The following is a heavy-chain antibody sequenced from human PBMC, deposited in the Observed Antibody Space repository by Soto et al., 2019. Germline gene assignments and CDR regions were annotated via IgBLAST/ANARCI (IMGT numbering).Heavy chain of an antibody. CDR1: GYTFSNYG. Sequence: QVQLVQSGAEVKKPGASVKVSCKASGYTFSNYGISWVRQAPGQGLEWMGWISAYNGNTKYAQKPQXXXTXXTDTTTSTAYMGLRRLRADDTAVYYCARDSPPVDYWGQGTLVTVSS. CDR2: ISAYNGNT. CDR3: ARDSPPVDY. J-gene: IGHJ4*02. V-gene: IGHV1-18*01.